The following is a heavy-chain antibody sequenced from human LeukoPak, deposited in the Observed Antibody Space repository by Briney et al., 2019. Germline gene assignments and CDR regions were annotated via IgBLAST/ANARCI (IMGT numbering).Heavy chain of an antibody. Sequence: GGSLRLSCAASGFTFSTCAMHWVRQAPGKGLEYVAAISGNGGSTYYANFGKGRFTISRDNSKNTLYLQMGSLRPEDMAVYYCAREVYAGNWLDPWGQGTLVTVSS. CDR1: GFTFSTCA. J-gene: IGHJ5*02. D-gene: IGHD2-8*01. CDR2: ISGNGGST. CDR3: AREVYAGNWLDP. V-gene: IGHV3-64*01.